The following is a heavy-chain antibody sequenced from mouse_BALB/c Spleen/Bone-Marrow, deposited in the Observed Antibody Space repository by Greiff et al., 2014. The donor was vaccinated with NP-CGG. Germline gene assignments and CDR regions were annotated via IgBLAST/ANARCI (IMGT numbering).Heavy chain of an antibody. CDR3: SRERTEGAMDS. Sequence: ESGPGLVKPSQSLSLTCSVTGYSITSGYYWNWIRQFPGNRLEWVGYISYDGSNNYNPSLKNRVSITRDTSKNQFFLRLISVTAEDSATYYCSRERTEGAMDSWGQGTSVTVSS. J-gene: IGHJ4*01. CDR1: GYSITSGYY. CDR2: ISYDGSN. V-gene: IGHV3-6*02.